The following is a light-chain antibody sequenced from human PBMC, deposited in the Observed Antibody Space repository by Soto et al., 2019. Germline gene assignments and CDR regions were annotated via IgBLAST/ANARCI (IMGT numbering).Light chain of an antibody. V-gene: IGLV1-44*01. J-gene: IGLJ1*01. Sequence: QSVLTQPPSASGTPGQRVTFSCSGSSSNIGGNTVSWFQHLPRTAPKLLIFSNSQRPSGVPDRFSGAKSGTSASLAISGRQSEDEANYYCATWDDGLSAYVFGTGTKATVL. CDR2: SNS. CDR3: ATWDDGLSAYV. CDR1: SSNIGGNT.